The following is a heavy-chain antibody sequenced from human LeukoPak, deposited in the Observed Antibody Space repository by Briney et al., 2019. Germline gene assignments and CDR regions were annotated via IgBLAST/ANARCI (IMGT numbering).Heavy chain of an antibody. V-gene: IGHV3-53*01. CDR1: GFTVSSNS. D-gene: IGHD4/OR15-4a*01. CDR3: ARRAGAYSHPYDY. J-gene: IGHJ4*02. CDR2: IYSGTI. Sequence: GGSLRLSCTVSGFTVSSNSMSWVRQAPGKGPEWVSFIYSGTIHYSDSVKGRFTISRDNSKNTLYLQMNGLRAEDTAVYYCARRAGAYSHPYDYWGQGTLVTVSS.